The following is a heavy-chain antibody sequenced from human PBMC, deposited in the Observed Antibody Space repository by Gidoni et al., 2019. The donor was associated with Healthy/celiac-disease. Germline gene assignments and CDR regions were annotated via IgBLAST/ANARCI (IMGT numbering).Heavy chain of an antibody. CDR2: ISSSGSTI. Sequence: EVQLVESGGGLVQPGGSLRLSCAAPGFTFSSYEMNWVRQAPGKGLEWVSYISSSGSTIYYADSVKGRFTISRDNAKNSLYLQMNSLRAEDTAVYYCAREGIAARPGDNAVDYWGQGTLVTVSS. CDR3: AREGIAARPGDNAVDY. D-gene: IGHD6-6*01. V-gene: IGHV3-48*03. J-gene: IGHJ4*02. CDR1: GFTFSSYE.